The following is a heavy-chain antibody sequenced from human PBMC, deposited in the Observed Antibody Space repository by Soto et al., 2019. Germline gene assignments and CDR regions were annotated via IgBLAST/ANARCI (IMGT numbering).Heavy chain of an antibody. CDR2: ISHDGNIK. J-gene: IGHJ4*02. V-gene: IGHV3-30*18. CDR1: GFSFSSYA. CDR3: AKELAYGDFWRGLEY. Sequence: QVQLVESGGGVVQPGRSLRLSCAASGFSFSSYAMHWVRQAPGKGLEWVAIISHDGNIKRYADFVEGRFIVFRDNSNNNLLLQMESLKTDDAAVYYCAKELAYGDFWRGLEYWGQRNLVTVAS. D-gene: IGHD3-3*01.